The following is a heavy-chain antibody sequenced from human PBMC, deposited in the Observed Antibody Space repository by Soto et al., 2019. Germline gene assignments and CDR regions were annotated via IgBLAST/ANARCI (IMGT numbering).Heavy chain of an antibody. CDR1: GGSFSGYY. J-gene: IGHJ2*01. D-gene: IGHD3-9*01. CDR2: INHSGST. V-gene: IGHV4-34*01. Sequence: SETLSLTCAVYGGSFSGYYLSWIRQPPGKGLEWIGEINHSGSTNYNPSLKSRVTISVDTSKNQFSLKLSSVTAADTAVYYCARERNILTGYYRTINNWYFDLWGRGTLVTVSS. CDR3: ARERNILTGYYRTINNWYFDL.